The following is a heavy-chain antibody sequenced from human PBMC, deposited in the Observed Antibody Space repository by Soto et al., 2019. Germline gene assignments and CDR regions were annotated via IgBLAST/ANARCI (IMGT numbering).Heavy chain of an antibody. CDR3: ASGGAAAGGSWFDP. D-gene: IGHD6-13*01. CDR1: GFTFSSYA. V-gene: IGHV3-30-3*01. J-gene: IGHJ5*02. CDR2: ISYDGSNK. Sequence: PGGSLRLSCAASGFTFSSYAMHWVRQAPGKGLEWVAVISYDGSNKYYADSVKGRFTISRDNSKNTLYLQMNSLRAEDTAVYYCASGGAAAGGSWFDPWGQGTLVTVSS.